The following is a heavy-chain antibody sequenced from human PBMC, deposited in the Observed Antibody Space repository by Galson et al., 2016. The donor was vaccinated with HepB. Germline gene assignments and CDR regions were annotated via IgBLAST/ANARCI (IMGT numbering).Heavy chain of an antibody. CDR3: ARASGIRGIKGAMDV. Sequence: SLRLSCAASGFTFTGYDMSWVRQAPGKGLEWVSSISASGGYTHFADSVKGRFSISRDNSRNTLFLQMNSLRAEDVAVYYCARASGIRGIKGAMDVRGQGTTVSVSS. J-gene: IGHJ6*02. D-gene: IGHD3-10*01. CDR1: GFTFTGYD. CDR2: ISASGGYT. V-gene: IGHV3-23*01.